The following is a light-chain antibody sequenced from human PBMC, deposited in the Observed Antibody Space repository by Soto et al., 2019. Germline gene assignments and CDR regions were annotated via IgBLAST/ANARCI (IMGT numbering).Light chain of an antibody. CDR2: GAS. Sequence: EIVMTQSPATLSVSPGERATLSCRASQSVSSNLAWYQQKPGQAPRLLIYGASTRATGVPARFSGSGSGTDFTLTISSLQSEDFVVYYCQQYDNWPFTFGPGTKVDIK. J-gene: IGKJ3*01. V-gene: IGKV3-15*01. CDR3: QQYDNWPFT. CDR1: QSVSSN.